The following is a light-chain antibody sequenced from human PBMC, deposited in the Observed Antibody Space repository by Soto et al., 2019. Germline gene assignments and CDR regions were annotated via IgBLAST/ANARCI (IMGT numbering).Light chain of an antibody. J-gene: IGKJ4*02. V-gene: IGKV1-12*01. CDR2: GGS. CDR1: QDINLW. CDR3: LQTSSFPFT. Sequence: DIQMTQSPSSVSASVGDRVTITCRASQDINLWLTWYQQRPGIAPKLLIYGGSTLQSAVPSRFSGSGSGTDFILTISSLQPEDFATYYCLQTSSFPFTFGGGTKVEIK.